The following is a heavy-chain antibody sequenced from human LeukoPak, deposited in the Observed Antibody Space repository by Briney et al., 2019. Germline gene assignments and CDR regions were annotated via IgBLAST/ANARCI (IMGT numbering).Heavy chain of an antibody. CDR1: GFTFSSYG. CDR3: ARNNGMDV. Sequence: GGSLRLSCAASGFTFSSYGMHWVRQAPGKGLEWVANVNRDGSETYYLDSVKGRFTISKDNAKNSLYLQMNSLRAEDTALYHCARNNGMDVWGQGTTVIVSS. CDR2: VNRDGSET. V-gene: IGHV3-7*03. J-gene: IGHJ6*02.